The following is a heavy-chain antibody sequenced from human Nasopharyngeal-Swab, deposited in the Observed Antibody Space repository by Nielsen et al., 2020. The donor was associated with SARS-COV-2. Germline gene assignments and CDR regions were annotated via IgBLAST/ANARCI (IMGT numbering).Heavy chain of an antibody. Sequence: WIRQPPGKGLVGVSRIGPDGRETSFADSVKGRFTISRDSAKNTLYLQMNSLRAEDTAVYFCARGSSDWRGIDYWGQGTLVTVSS. CDR2: IGPDGRET. J-gene: IGHJ4*02. V-gene: IGHV3-74*01. CDR3: ARGSSDWRGIDY. D-gene: IGHD6-19*01.